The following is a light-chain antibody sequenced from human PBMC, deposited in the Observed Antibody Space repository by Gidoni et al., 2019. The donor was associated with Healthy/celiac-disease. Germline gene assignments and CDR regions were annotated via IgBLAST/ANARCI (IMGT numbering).Light chain of an antibody. CDR3: QQYYSYPPT. Sequence: AIRMTQSPSSLSASTGDRVTITCRASQGISSYLAWYQQKPGKAPKLLIYAASTLQSGVPSRFSGSGSGTDFTLTISCLQYEYFATYYCQQYYSYPPTFGGGTKVEIK. J-gene: IGKJ4*01. CDR1: QGISSY. V-gene: IGKV1-8*01. CDR2: AAS.